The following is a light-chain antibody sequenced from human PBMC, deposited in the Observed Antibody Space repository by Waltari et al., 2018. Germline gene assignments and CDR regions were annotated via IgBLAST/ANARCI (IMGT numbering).Light chain of an antibody. CDR1: IPTTGGNN. CDR2: SND. V-gene: IGLV1-44*01. Sequence: QSLLPQPPSASGPPGQGATISCFGGIPTTGGNNINGYRQFPGTAPKVLIYSNDQRTSGVPERFSGSKSGTSASLAISGLQSEDEADYYCAAWDDSLGGPVFGGGTKLTVL. J-gene: IGLJ2*01. CDR3: AAWDDSLGGPV.